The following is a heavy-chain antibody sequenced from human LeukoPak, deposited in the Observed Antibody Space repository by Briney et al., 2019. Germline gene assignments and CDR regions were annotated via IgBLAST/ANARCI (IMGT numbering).Heavy chain of an antibody. D-gene: IGHD5-12*01. CDR3: ARLPARRDGYKSPFDY. CDR1: GGSISSSSYS. CDR2: IYYSGST. Sequence: SETLSLTCTVSGGSISSSSYSWGWIRQPPGKGLEWIGSIYYSGSTYYNPSLKSRVTIFVDTSKNQFSLKLSSVTAADTAVYYCARLPARRDGYKSPFDYWGQGTLVTVSS. V-gene: IGHV4-39*01. J-gene: IGHJ4*02.